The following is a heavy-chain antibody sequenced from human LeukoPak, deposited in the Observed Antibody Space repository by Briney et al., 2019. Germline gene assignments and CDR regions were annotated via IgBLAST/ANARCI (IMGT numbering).Heavy chain of an antibody. Sequence: ASAKVSCQSTGYTFTGYQMHWVRQPPGQGLEWMGWINPNSGGKNYAQKLQGRVTITSHTHINTAYMAPNRQTSDHTPVYYFAEVPANSVTSNFVYWGQGTLVTVSS. CDR3: AEVPANSVTSNFVY. CDR1: GYTFTGYQ. V-gene: IGHV1-2*02. D-gene: IGHD4-17*01. J-gene: IGHJ4*02. CDR2: INPNSGGK.